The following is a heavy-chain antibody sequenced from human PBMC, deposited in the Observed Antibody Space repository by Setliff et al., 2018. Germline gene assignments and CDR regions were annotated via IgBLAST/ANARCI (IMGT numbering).Heavy chain of an antibody. Sequence: SETLSLTCTVSGGSISSGDYYWSWICQPPGKGLEWIGYIYSSGSTYYNPSLKSRVSISVDTSKNQFSLKLSSVTAADTAVYYCARESRYYYDNLGTLDYWGQGTLVTV. CDR2: IYSSGST. V-gene: IGHV4-30-4*08. CDR3: ARESRYYYDNLGTLDY. J-gene: IGHJ4*02. CDR1: GGSISSGDYY. D-gene: IGHD3-22*01.